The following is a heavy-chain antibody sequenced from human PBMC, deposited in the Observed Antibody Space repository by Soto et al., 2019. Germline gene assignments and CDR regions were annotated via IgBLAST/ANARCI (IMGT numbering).Heavy chain of an antibody. J-gene: IGHJ4*02. D-gene: IGHD1-20*01. CDR3: ARVTGPRTTGLHDY. CDR1: GGTFSSYA. Sequence: QVQLVQSGAEVKKPGSSVKVSCKASGGTFSSYAISWVRQAPGQGLEGMGGFIPIFGTANYAQKFQGRVTITADESTSRAYMELSSLRSEDTAVYYCARVTGPRTTGLHDYWGQGTLVTVSS. CDR2: FIPIFGTA. V-gene: IGHV1-69*12.